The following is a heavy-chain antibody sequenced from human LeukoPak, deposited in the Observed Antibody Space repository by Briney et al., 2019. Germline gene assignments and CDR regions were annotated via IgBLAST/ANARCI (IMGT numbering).Heavy chain of an antibody. CDR3: ARGFSGSYQYYFDY. D-gene: IGHD1-26*01. CDR1: GYTFTSYG. CDR2: ISAYNGNT. J-gene: IGHJ4*02. Sequence: ASVKVSCKASGYTFTSYGISWVRQAPGQGLEWMGWISAYNGNTNYAQKLQGRVTMTRDTSISTAYMELSRLRSDDTAVYYCARGFSGSYQYYFDYWGQGTLVTVPS. V-gene: IGHV1-18*01.